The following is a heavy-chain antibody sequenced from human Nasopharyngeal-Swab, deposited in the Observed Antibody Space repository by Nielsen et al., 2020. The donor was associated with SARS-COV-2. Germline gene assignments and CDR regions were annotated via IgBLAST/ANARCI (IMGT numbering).Heavy chain of an antibody. V-gene: IGHV7-4-1*02. J-gene: IGHJ5*02. Sequence: ASVQVSCKASGYTFTGYYIHWVRQAPGQGLEWMGWINTNTGNPTYAQGFTGRFVFSLDTSVSTAYLQISSLKAEDTAVYYCARDEKSQGIFGVVISGQWWFDPWGQGTLVTVSS. CDR3: ARDEKSQGIFGVVISGQWWFDP. CDR1: GYTFTGYY. CDR2: INTNTGNP. D-gene: IGHD3-3*01.